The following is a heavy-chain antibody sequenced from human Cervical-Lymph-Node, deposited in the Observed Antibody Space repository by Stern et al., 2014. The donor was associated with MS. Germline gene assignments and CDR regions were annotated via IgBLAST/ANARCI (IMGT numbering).Heavy chain of an antibody. Sequence: EVQLVESGGGLVKPGGSLRLSCAASGFTFSSYSMNWVRQAPGKGLEWVSSISSSSSYIYYADSVKGRFTISRDNAKNSLYLQMNSLRAEDTAVYYCARDSSSLYAIDYWGQGTLVTVSS. CDR2: ISSSSSYI. D-gene: IGHD6-13*01. CDR1: GFTFSSYS. CDR3: ARDSSSLYAIDY. V-gene: IGHV3-21*01. J-gene: IGHJ4*02.